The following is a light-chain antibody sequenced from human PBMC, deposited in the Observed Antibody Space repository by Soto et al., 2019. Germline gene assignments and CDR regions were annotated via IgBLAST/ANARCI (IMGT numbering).Light chain of an antibody. J-gene: IGKJ1*01. Sequence: EIVLTQSPCTLSLSPGERATLSCRASQSVSSSYLAWYQQKPGQAPRLLIYGASTRATGIPARFSGSGSGTEFTLTISSLQSEDFAVYYCQQYNEWPPWTFGQGTKVDI. V-gene: IGKV3-15*01. CDR1: QSVSSSY. CDR3: QQYNEWPPWT. CDR2: GAS.